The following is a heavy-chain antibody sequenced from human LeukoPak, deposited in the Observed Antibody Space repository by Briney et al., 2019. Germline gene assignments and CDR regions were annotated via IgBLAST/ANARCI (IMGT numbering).Heavy chain of an antibody. J-gene: IGHJ4*02. D-gene: IGHD6-19*01. CDR3: TTVAHSSGWPTQPGFDY. Sequence: GGSLRLSCAASGFTFSNAWMSWVRQAPGKGLEWVGRIKSKTDGGTTDYAAPVKGRFTISRDDSKNTLYLQMNSLKTEDTAVYYCTTVAHSSGWPTQPGFDYWGQGTLVTVSS. V-gene: IGHV3-15*01. CDR1: GFTFSNAW. CDR2: IKSKTDGGTT.